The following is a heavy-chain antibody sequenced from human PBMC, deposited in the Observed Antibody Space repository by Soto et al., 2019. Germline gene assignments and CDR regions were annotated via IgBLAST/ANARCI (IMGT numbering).Heavy chain of an antibody. CDR1: GGTFSSYT. CDR2: ILPILGIA. D-gene: IGHD6-6*01. V-gene: IGHV1-69*04. CDR3: AREGQLVPQFDY. Sequence: QVQLVHSGAEVKKPGSSVKVSCKASGGTFSSYTISWLRQAPGQGLEWMGRILPILGIANYAQKFQGRVTITADKSTSTAYMELSSLRSEDTAVYYCAREGQLVPQFDYWGQGTLVTVSS. J-gene: IGHJ4*02.